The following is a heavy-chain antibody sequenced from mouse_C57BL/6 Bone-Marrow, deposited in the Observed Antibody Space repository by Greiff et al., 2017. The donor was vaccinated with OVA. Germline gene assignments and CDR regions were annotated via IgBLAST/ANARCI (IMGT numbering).Heavy chain of an antibody. Sequence: QVHVKQSGAELVRPGTSVKMSCKASGYTFTNYWIGWAKQRPGHGLEWIGDIYPGGGYTNYNEKFKGKATLTADKSSSTAYIQFSSLTSEDSAIYYCARRGLALDYWGQGTTLTVSS. CDR3: ARRGLALDY. V-gene: IGHV1-63*01. CDR1: GYTFTNYW. CDR2: IYPGGGYT. J-gene: IGHJ2*01. D-gene: IGHD3-3*01.